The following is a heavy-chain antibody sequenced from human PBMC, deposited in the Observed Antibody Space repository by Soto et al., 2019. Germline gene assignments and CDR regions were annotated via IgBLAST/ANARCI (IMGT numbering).Heavy chain of an antibody. CDR1: GFTFISYA. CDR2: ISGSGGST. CDR3: AKGTQTYYYDSSGYTQRNYYYYGMDV. D-gene: IGHD3-22*01. Sequence: PGGSLRLSCAASGFTFISYAMSWVRQAPGKGLEWVSAISGSGGSTYYADSVKGRFTISRDNSKNTLYLQMNSLRAEDTAVYYCAKGTQTYYYDSSGYTQRNYYYYGMDVWGQGTTVTVSS. J-gene: IGHJ6*02. V-gene: IGHV3-23*01.